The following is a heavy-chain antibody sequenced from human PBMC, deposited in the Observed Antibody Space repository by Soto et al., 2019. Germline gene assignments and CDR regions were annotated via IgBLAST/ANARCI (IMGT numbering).Heavy chain of an antibody. J-gene: IGHJ4*02. V-gene: IGHV3-53*01. D-gene: IGHD5-12*01. CDR1: GYTVSSSNY. Sequence: EVQLVESGGGLIQPGGSLRLSCVVSGYTVSSSNYMSWVRQAPGKGLEWVSVIYTGGTTYYADSVKGRFTISRDNSKNTLYLQMNSLRAEDTAVYYCHGYGYWGQGTLVTVSS. CDR3: HGYGY. CDR2: IYTGGTT.